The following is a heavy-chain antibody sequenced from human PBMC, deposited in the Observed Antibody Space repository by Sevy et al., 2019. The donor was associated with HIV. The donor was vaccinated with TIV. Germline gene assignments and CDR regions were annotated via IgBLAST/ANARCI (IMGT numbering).Heavy chain of an antibody. CDR1: GFPFSSHG. V-gene: IGHV3-30*18. D-gene: IGHD1-26*01. CDR2: LSYDGRTK. J-gene: IGHJ4*02. Sequence: GGSLRLSCAASGFPFSSHGMHWVRQAPGKGLEWVALLSYDGRTKYYAHSVKGRFTVSRDNSKNTLFLQMNSLRTEDTAWYFCAKGPPVGAFDYWGRGTLVTVSS. CDR3: AKGPPVGAFDY.